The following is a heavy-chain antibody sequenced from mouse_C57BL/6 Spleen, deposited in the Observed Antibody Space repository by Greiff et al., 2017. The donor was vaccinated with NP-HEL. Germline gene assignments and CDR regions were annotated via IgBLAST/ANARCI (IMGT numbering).Heavy chain of an antibody. CDR1: GYTFTSYW. J-gene: IGHJ2*01. Sequence: VQLQQPGTELVKPGASVKLSCKASGYTFTSYWMHWVKQRPGQGLEWIGNINPSNGGTNYNEKFKSKATLTVDKSSSTAYMQLSSRTSEDSAVYYCARSIMGATVVEGDYWGQGTTLTVAS. CDR3: ARSIMGATVVEGDY. D-gene: IGHD1-1*01. V-gene: IGHV1-53*01. CDR2: INPSNGGT.